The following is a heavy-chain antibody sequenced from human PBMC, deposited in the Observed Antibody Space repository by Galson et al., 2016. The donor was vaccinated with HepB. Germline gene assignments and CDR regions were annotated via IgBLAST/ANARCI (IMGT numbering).Heavy chain of an antibody. CDR1: GFTFSGSA. D-gene: IGHD3-22*01. V-gene: IGHV3-73*01. J-gene: IGHJ4*02. CDR2: IRSKANSYAT. CDR3: TITDSSAYDTDY. Sequence: SLRLSCAASGFTFSGSAMHWVRQASGKGLEWVGRIRSKANSYATAYAASVKGRFTISRDDSKNTAYLQMNSLKTEDTAVYYCTITDSSAYDTDYWGQGTLVTVSS.